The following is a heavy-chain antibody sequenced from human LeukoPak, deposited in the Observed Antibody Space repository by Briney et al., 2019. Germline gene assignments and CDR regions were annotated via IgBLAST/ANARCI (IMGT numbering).Heavy chain of an antibody. J-gene: IGHJ4*02. CDR2: IYMSGST. CDR1: GGSISSGSYY. V-gene: IGHV4-61*02. Sequence: SETLSLTCTVSGGSISSGSYYWSWIRQPAGKGLEWIGRIYMSGSTNYNPSLKSRVTISVDTSKNQFSLKLSSVTAADTAVYYCARGRTYYDFWSGYFRPPYYFDYWGQGTLVTVSS. CDR3: ARGRTYYDFWSGYFRPPYYFDY. D-gene: IGHD3-3*01.